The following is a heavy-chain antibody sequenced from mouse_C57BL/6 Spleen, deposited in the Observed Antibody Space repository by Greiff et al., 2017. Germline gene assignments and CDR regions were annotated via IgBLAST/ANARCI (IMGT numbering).Heavy chain of an antibody. V-gene: IGHV1-82*01. D-gene: IGHD2-1*01. J-gene: IGHJ2*01. CDR3: ALYYGNYLYYFDY. CDR1: GYAFSSSW. Sequence: QVQLQQSGPELVKPGASVKISCKASGYAFSSSWMNWVKQRPGKGLEWIGRIYPGDGDTNYNGKFKGKATLTADKSSSTAYMQLSSLTSEDSAVYFGALYYGNYLYYFDYWGQGTTLTVSS. CDR2: IYPGDGDT.